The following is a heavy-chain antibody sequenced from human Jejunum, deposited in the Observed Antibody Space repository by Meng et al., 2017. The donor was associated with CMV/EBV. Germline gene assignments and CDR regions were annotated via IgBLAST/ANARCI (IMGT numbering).Heavy chain of an antibody. Sequence: EVRLVASGGGLIQPGGSLRLSCAASGFTVSSGYMTWVRQSPEKGLEWLSITFRSGTTYFADSVKGRFSISRDNSKNTLYLQMNSLRVEDTAVYYCAKGADSSWYTGESWGQGTLVTVSS. D-gene: IGHD2-2*02. CDR3: AKGADSSWYTGES. V-gene: IGHV3-53*01. CDR2: TFRSGTT. J-gene: IGHJ5*02. CDR1: GFTVSSGY.